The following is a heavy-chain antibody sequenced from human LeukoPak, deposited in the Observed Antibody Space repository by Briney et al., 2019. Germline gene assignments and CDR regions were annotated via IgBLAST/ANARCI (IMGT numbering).Heavy chain of an antibody. D-gene: IGHD2-2*01. Sequence: PGGSLRLSCAASGFTFSSYGMHWVRQAPGKGLEWVAVISYDGSNKYYADSVKGRFTISRDNSKNTLYLQMNSLRAEDTAVYYCAKDGGTRRDVRAYFDYWGQGTLVTVSS. V-gene: IGHV3-30*18. CDR1: GFTFSSYG. CDR2: ISYDGSNK. CDR3: AKDGGTRRDVRAYFDY. J-gene: IGHJ4*02.